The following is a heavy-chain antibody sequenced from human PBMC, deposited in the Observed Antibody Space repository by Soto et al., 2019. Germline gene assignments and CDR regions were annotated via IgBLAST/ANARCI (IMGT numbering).Heavy chain of an antibody. V-gene: IGHV4-31*03. CDR3: ASYAYCGGDCYSPSFDY. CDR1: GGSISSGGYY. CDR2: IYYSGST. D-gene: IGHD2-21*02. J-gene: IGHJ4*02. Sequence: QVQLQESGPGLVKPSQTLSLTCTVSGGSISSGGYYWSWIRQHPGKGLEWIGYIYYSGSTYYNPSLKGRVTISVDTYKNQFSLKLSSVTAADTAVYYCASYAYCGGDCYSPSFDYWGQGTLVTVSS.